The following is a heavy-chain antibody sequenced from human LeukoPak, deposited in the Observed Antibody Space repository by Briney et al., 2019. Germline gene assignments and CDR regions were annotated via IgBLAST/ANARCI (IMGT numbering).Heavy chain of an antibody. CDR3: AKALEFVVVTATPPDY. CDR1: GFTFSSYG. J-gene: IGHJ4*02. CDR2: ISYDGSNK. Sequence: PGGSLRLSCAASGFTFSSYGMHWVRQAPGKGLEWVAAISYDGSNKYYADSVKGRFTISRDNSKNTLYLQMNSLRAEDTAVYYCAKALEFVVVTATPPDYWGQGTLVTVSS. V-gene: IGHV3-30*18. D-gene: IGHD2-21*02.